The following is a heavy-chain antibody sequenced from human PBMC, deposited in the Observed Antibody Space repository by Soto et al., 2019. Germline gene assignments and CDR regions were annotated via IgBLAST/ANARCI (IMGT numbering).Heavy chain of an antibody. Sequence: QVQLVQSGAEVKKPGASVKVSCEASGYTFTSYGISWVRQAPGQGLEWMGWISADNANTNYAQKLQGRVTMTTDTSTSTVYMELGSLRAVDKAVYYCARCQEYGDYVRFDYWGQGTLVTVSS. CDR2: ISADNANT. J-gene: IGHJ4*02. CDR1: GYTFTSYG. V-gene: IGHV1-18*01. CDR3: ARCQEYGDYVRFDY. D-gene: IGHD4-17*01.